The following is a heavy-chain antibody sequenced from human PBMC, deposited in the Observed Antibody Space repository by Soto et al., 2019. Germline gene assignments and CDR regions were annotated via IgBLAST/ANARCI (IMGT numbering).Heavy chain of an antibody. CDR3: ARSSCRGGTCYLDYYYGVDV. V-gene: IGHV4-30-4*01. CDR2: VYYSGTT. CDR1: GGSTSSNAYY. Sequence: SETLSLTCTVSGGSTSSNAYYWSWIRRPPGKGLEWIGCVYYSGTTYYNPSLKSRLTIPIDTSKNQFSLRLSSVTAADTAVYYCARSSCRGGTCYLDYYYGVDVWGQGTTVTVSS. D-gene: IGHD2-15*01. J-gene: IGHJ6*02.